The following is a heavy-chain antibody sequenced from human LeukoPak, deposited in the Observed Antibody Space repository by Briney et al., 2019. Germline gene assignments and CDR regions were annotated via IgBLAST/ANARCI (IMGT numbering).Heavy chain of an antibody. CDR1: GLTVSSDY. CDR2: ISWNSGSI. J-gene: IGHJ3*02. Sequence: GGSLRLSCAASGLTVSSDYMSWVRQAPGKGLEWVSGISWNSGSIGYADSVKGRFTISRDNAKNSLYLQMNSLRAEDTALYYCAKDIGRRRAFDIWGQGTMVTVSS. CDR3: AKDIGRRRAFDI. V-gene: IGHV3-9*01.